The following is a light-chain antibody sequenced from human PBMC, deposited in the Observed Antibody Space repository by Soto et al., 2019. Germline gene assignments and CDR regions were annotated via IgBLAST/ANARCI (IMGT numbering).Light chain of an antibody. CDR3: QQSYSTLGI. CDR1: QSISSY. J-gene: IGKJ3*01. CDR2: AAS. V-gene: IGKV1-39*01. Sequence: DIQMTQSPSSLSASVGDRVTITCRASQSISSYLNWYQQKPGKAPKLLIYAASSLQSGVPSRFSGSGSGTDFTLTISSLQPEDFVTYYGQQSYSTLGIFGPGTKVDIK.